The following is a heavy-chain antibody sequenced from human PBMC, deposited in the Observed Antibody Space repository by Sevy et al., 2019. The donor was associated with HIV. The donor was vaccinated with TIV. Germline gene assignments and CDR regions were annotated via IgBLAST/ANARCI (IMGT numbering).Heavy chain of an antibody. Sequence: GGSLRLSCAASGFIFSDYTLHWVRQAPGTGLEWVAVISYDGSFTYYADSVEGRFTISRDNSKNTLFLQMNSLRHEDPAVYYCARSQSSSWHYFDYWGQGTLVTVSS. CDR3: ARSQSSSWHYFDY. CDR1: GFIFSDYT. CDR2: ISYDGSFT. V-gene: IGHV3-30*04. D-gene: IGHD6-13*01. J-gene: IGHJ4*02.